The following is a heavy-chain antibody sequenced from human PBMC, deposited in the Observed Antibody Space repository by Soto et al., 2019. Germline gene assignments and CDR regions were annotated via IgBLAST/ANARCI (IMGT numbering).Heavy chain of an antibody. D-gene: IGHD3-16*02. Sequence: GGSLRLFCAASGFTFSSYSMNWVRQAPGKGLEWVSSISSSSSYIYYADSVKGRFTISRDNAKNSLYLQMNSLRAEDTAVYYCARDLGYDYIWGSYRSGDYWGQGTLVTVSS. J-gene: IGHJ4*02. CDR3: ARDLGYDYIWGSYRSGDY. CDR2: ISSSSSYI. CDR1: GFTFSSYS. V-gene: IGHV3-21*01.